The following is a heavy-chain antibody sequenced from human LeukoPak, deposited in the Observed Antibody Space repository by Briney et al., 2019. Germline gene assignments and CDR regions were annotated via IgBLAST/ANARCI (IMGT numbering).Heavy chain of an antibody. CDR2: ISYDGSD. Sequence: GGSLRLSCAASGFTFSSYAMHWVRQAPGKGLEWVAVISYDGSDYYADSVKGRFTISRDNSRDTLYLEMNSLRTEDRAVYYCARANSSAWHNFDFWGQGPLVTVS. CDR3: ARANSSAWHNFDF. D-gene: IGHD6-19*01. V-gene: IGHV3-30-3*01. J-gene: IGHJ4*02. CDR1: GFTFSSYA.